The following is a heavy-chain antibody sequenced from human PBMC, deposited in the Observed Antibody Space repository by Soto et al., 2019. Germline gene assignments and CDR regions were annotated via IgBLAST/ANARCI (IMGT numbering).Heavy chain of an antibody. Sequence: SETLSLTCGVSGGSISQYYWSWIRQPAGKGLEWIGRIYSGGSTNYNPSLESRVTMSVDTSKNQFSLKLSSVTAADTAVYYCARGPGGFGDFSLDYWGQGTLVTVSS. CDR2: IYSGGST. CDR3: ARGPGGFGDFSLDY. CDR1: GGSISQYY. J-gene: IGHJ4*02. V-gene: IGHV4-4*07. D-gene: IGHD3-10*01.